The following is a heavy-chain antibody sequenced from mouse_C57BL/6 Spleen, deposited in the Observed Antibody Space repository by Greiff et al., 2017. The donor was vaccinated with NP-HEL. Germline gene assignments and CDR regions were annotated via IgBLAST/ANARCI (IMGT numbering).Heavy chain of an antibody. CDR3: ARGGSGYWDY. CDR1: GYSITSGYY. CDR2: ISYDGSN. V-gene: IGHV3-6*01. Sequence: EVKLMESGPGLMKPSQSLSLTCSVTGYSITSGYYWNWIRQFPGNKLEWMGYISYDGSNNYNPSLKNRISITRDTSKNQFFLKLNSVTTEDTATYYCARGGSGYWDYWGQGTTLTVSS. D-gene: IGHD3-2*02. J-gene: IGHJ2*01.